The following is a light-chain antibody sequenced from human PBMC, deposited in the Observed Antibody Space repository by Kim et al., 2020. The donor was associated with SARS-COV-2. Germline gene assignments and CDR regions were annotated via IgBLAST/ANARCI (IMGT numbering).Light chain of an antibody. Sequence: AIQMTQSPSSLSASVGDRVTITCRASQGIRNDLGWYQQKPGKAPKLLIYAASSLQSGVPSRFSGSGSGTDFTLTISSLQPEDSAAYYCLQDHNYPLTFGGGTKVDIK. J-gene: IGKJ4*01. CDR1: QGIRND. CDR3: LQDHNYPLT. CDR2: AAS. V-gene: IGKV1-6*01.